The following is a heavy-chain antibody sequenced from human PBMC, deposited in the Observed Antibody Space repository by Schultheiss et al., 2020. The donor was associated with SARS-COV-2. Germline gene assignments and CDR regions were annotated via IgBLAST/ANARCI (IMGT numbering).Heavy chain of an antibody. J-gene: IGHJ4*02. Sequence: GSLRLSCTVSGGSISSYYWSWIRQPPGKGLEWIGSIYYSGSTYYNPSLKSRVTISVDTSKNQFSLKLSSVTAADTAVYYCARVPHQAYCGGDCYYFDYWGQGTLVTVSS. D-gene: IGHD2-21*01. CDR3: ARVPHQAYCGGDCYYFDY. CDR2: IYYSGST. CDR1: GGSISSYY. V-gene: IGHV4-59*05.